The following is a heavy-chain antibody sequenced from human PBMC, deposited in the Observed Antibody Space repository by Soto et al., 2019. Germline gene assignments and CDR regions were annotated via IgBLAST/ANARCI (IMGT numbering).Heavy chain of an antibody. V-gene: IGHV4-30-4*01. D-gene: IGHD2-2*01. J-gene: IGHJ5*02. CDR3: VAVVLVPATPKRYWFDP. CDR2: IYYSGST. Sequence: PSETLSLTCTVSGGSISSGDYYWSWIRQPPGKGLEWIGYIYYSGSTYYNPSLKSRVTISVDTSKNQFSLKLSSVTAADTAVYYCVAVVLVPATPKRYWFDPWGQGTLVTVSS. CDR1: GGSISSGDYY.